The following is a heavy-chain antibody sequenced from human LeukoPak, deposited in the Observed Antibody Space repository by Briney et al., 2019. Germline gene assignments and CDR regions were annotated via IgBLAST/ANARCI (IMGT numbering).Heavy chain of an antibody. CDR1: GDSVSSNSAV. V-gene: IGHV6-1*01. J-gene: IGHJ4*02. D-gene: IGHD5-18*01. Sequence: SQTLSLTCAISGDSVSSNSAVWNWIRQSPSRGLEWLGRTYYRSKWYNDYAVSVKGRIIINPDTPKNQFSLQLNSVTPEDTAVYYCASFYVDTAMVRFDYWGQGTLVTVSS. CDR2: TYYRSKWYN. CDR3: ASFYVDTAMVRFDY.